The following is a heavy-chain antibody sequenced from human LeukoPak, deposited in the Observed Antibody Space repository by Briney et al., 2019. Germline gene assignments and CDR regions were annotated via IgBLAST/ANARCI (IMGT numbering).Heavy chain of an antibody. J-gene: IGHJ4*02. CDR3: ARYRRYCSGGSCSRSPYFDY. CDR1: GFTFSSYW. D-gene: IGHD2-15*01. Sequence: GGSLRLSCAASGFTFSSYWMSWVRQAPGKGLEWVANIKEDGSEKDYVDSVKGRFTISRDNAKNTLYLQMNSLRAEDTAVYYCARYRRYCSGGSCSRSPYFDYWGQGTLVTVSS. V-gene: IGHV3-7*01. CDR2: IKEDGSEK.